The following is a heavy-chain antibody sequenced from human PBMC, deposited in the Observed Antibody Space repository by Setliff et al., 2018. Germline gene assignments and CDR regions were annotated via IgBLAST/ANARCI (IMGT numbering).Heavy chain of an antibody. CDR2: IIHSGST. CDR3: ARALDYLDY. CDR1: GGSFSGYY. V-gene: IGHV4-34*12. J-gene: IGHJ4*02. Sequence: SETLSLTCAVYGGSFSGYYWSWIRQPPGKRLEWIGEIIHSGSTNYNPSLKSRVTISMDTSKNQFSLKVPSVTAADTAVYYCARALDYLDYWGQGTLVTVSS.